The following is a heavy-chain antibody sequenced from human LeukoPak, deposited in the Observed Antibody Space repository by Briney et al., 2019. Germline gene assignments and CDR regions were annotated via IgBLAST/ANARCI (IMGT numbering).Heavy chain of an antibody. CDR3: ARDPYGDAHYFDY. V-gene: IGHV1-69*13. D-gene: IGHD4-17*01. J-gene: IGHJ4*02. CDR1: GGTFSSYA. Sequence: SVKVSCKASGGTFSSYAISWVRQAPGQGLEWMGGIIPIFGTANYAQKFQGRVTITADESTSTAYMELSSLRSEDTAVYYCARDPYGDAHYFDYWGQGTLVTVSS. CDR2: IIPIFGTA.